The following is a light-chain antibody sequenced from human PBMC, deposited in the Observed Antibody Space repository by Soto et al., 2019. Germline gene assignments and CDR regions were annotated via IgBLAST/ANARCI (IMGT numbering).Light chain of an antibody. CDR2: GNS. V-gene: IGLV1-40*01. CDR3: QSYASTVGFAYV. J-gene: IGLJ1*01. CDR1: SSNIGAGYD. Sequence: QSALTQPPSVSGAPVQRVTISCTGSSSNIGAGYDVHWYQQLPGTAPKLLIYGNSNRPSGVPDRFSGSKSGTSASLAITGLRAGVGVDYSCQSYASTVGFAYVFEIGTRVTVL.